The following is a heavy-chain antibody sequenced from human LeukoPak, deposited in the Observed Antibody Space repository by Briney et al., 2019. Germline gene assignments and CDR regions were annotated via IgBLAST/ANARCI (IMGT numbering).Heavy chain of an antibody. V-gene: IGHV3-73*01. CDR2: IRSKADSYAT. CDR3: ARHVYDSGGFYSGMDV. Sequence: GGSLRLSCAASGFAFSGSAMHWVRQASGNGLEWVGRIRSKADSYATAYAASVKGRFTISRDDSKNTAYLQMNSLKTEDTAVYYCARHVYDSGGFYSGMDVWGQGTTVTVSS. CDR1: GFAFSGSA. D-gene: IGHD3-22*01. J-gene: IGHJ6*02.